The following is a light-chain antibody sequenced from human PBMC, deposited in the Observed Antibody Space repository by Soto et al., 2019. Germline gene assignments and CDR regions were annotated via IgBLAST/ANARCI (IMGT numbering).Light chain of an antibody. CDR3: IQTLQTPLT. CDR1: QSVLYSSNNKNY. V-gene: IGKV4-1*01. CDR2: LAS. J-gene: IGKJ4*01. Sequence: DIAMTQSPDSLAVSLGERATINCKSSQSVLYSSNNKNYLAWYLQKPGQSPQLLIYLASNRASGVPDRFSGSGSGTDFTLKISRVEAEDFGVYYCIQTLQTPLTFGGGTKVDI.